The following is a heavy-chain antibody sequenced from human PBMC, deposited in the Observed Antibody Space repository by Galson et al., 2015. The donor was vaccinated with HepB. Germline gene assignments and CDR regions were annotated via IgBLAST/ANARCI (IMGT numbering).Heavy chain of an antibody. CDR1: GYTFTSYA. J-gene: IGHJ4*02. CDR3: ARDIRSSSWYSYFDY. Sequence: SCKASGYTFTSYAMHWVRQAPGQRLEWMGWINAGNGNTKYSQKFQGRVTITRDTSASTAYMELSSLRSEDTAVYYCARDIRSSSWYSYFDYWGQGTLVTVSS. CDR2: INAGNGNT. V-gene: IGHV1-3*01. D-gene: IGHD6-13*01.